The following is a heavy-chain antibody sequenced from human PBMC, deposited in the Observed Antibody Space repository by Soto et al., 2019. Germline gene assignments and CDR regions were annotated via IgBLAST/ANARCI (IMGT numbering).Heavy chain of an antibody. J-gene: IGHJ4*02. V-gene: IGHV4-39*01. CDR2: VYSTGST. D-gene: IGHD2-8*01. CDR3: ARSHYTYGLLIDY. CDR1: EGTITANGDC. Sequence: FVPQSLTSSVSEGTITANGDCWSWKRQPPGKGLQWIGNVYSTGSTFSHPSLTSRVFISVDTSKNKFSLRLTSVTAADTAVYYCARSHYTYGLLIDYWGPGIMVPV.